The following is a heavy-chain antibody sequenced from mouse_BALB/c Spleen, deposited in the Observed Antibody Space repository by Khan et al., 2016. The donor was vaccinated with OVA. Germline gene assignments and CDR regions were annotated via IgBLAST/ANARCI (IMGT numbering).Heavy chain of an antibody. V-gene: IGHV3-6*02. CDR1: GYSITSGYY. D-gene: IGHD1-1*01. J-gene: IGHJ1*01. CDR3: ARDYYGTSWYLDD. Sequence: EVQLQESGPGLVKPSQSLSLTCSVTGYSITSGYYWNWLRQFPGNKLEWMDYIRYDGSNNYNPSLKNRISITRDTSKNQFFLKLNSVTTEDTATYYCARDYYGTSWYLDDWGAGTTVTVSS. CDR2: IRYDGSN.